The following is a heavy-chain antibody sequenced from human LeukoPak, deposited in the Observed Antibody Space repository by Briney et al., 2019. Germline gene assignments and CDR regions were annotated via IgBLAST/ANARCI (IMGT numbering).Heavy chain of an antibody. CDR2: IYYSGST. V-gene: IGHV4-59*01. Sequence: SETLSLTCTVSGGSISSYYWSWIRQPPGKGLEWIGYIYYSGSTNYNPSLKSRVTISVDTSKNQFSLKLSSVTAADTAVYHCARDNIAVAKRVNWFDPWGQGTLVTVSS. CDR3: ARDNIAVAKRVNWFDP. CDR1: GGSISSYY. D-gene: IGHD6-19*01. J-gene: IGHJ5*02.